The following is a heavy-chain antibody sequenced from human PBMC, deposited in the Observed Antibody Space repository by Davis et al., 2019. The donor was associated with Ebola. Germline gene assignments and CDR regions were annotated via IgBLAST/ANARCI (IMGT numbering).Heavy chain of an antibody. CDR2: INPHNGNT. Sequence: ASVKVSCKTSGYTFTNYGITWVRQAPGQGLEWMGWINPHNGNTNYAQNVQGRVTMTTDTSTSTAYMDLGSLRSGDTAVYYCARAQFPTTSDHWGQGTLVSVSS. J-gene: IGHJ4*02. CDR3: ARAQFPTTSDH. D-gene: IGHD1-1*01. V-gene: IGHV1-18*04. CDR1: GYTFTNYG.